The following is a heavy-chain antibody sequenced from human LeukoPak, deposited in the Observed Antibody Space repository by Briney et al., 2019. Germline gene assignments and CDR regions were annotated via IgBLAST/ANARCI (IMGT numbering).Heavy chain of an antibody. J-gene: IGHJ3*02. V-gene: IGHV3-23*01. Sequence: SGGSLRLSCAASGLTLTSHPMSWVRQAPGKGLEWVSAISGSGGSTYYADSVKGRFTISRDNSKNTLYLQMNSLRAEDTAVYYCAKDSWCSGTSCYPDAFDIWGQGTMVTVSS. CDR1: GLTLTSHP. CDR2: ISGSGGST. CDR3: AKDSWCSGTSCYPDAFDI. D-gene: IGHD2-2*01.